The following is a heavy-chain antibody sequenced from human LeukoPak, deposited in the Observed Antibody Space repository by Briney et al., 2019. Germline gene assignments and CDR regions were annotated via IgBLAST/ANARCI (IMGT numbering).Heavy chain of an antibody. D-gene: IGHD5-12*01. CDR1: GVSFSSYG. J-gene: IGHJ5*01. V-gene: IGHV3-30*18. CDR2: ISYDGSNI. Sequence: GGSLRLSCAVSGVSFSSYGMHWVRQAPGKGLEWVAVISYDGSNIYYADSVKGRFTISRDNSKNTLYLQMNSLRAEDTAFYYCAKDDRDYDFPNWFDSWGQGTLVTVSS. CDR3: AKDDRDYDFPNWFDS.